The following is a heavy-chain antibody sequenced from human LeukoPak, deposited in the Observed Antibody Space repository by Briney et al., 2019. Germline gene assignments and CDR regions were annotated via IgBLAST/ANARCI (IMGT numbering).Heavy chain of an antibody. CDR3: ASLDANYFDY. CDR2: IYYRGST. V-gene: IGHV4-59*08. CDR1: GGSISTHY. D-gene: IGHD2-8*01. J-gene: IGHJ4*02. Sequence: SSKTLSLTCTVSGGSISTHYWSWIRQPPGKGLEWIGYIYYRGSTSYNPSLKSRVTLSVDTSKNQFSLKLSSVTAADTAVYYCASLDANYFDYWGQGTLVTVSS.